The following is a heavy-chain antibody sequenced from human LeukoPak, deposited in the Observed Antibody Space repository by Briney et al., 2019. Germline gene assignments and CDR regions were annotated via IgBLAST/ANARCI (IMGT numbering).Heavy chain of an antibody. D-gene: IGHD3-16*02. CDR2: ISYDGSNK. V-gene: IGHV3-30-3*01. J-gene: IGHJ4*02. Sequence: GGSLRLSCAASRFTFSSYAMHWVRQAPGKGLEWVAVISYDGSNKYYADSVKGRFTISRDNSKNTLYLQMNSLRAEDTAVYYCARAEVVIPSDYWGQGTLVTVSS. CDR3: ARAEVVIPSDY. CDR1: RFTFSSYA.